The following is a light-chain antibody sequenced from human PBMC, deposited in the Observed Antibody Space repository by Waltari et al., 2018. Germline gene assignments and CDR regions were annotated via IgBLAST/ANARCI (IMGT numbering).Light chain of an antibody. CDR3: SSYTSSSTWV. CDR2: DVS. CDR1: SSDVGNYNY. J-gene: IGLJ3*02. V-gene: IGLV2-14*03. Sequence: QSALTQPASVSGSPGQSIAISCTGTSSDVGNYNYVAWYQQHPGKAPNVIIHDVSNRPSGVSNRFSGSKSGITASLTISGLQAEDEAYYYCSSYTSSSTWVFGGGTKLTVL.